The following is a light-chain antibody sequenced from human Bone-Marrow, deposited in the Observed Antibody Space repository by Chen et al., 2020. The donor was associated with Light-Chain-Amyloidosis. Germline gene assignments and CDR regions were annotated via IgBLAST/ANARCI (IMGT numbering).Light chain of an antibody. Sequence: QSALTQPPSASGSPGQSVTISCTGTSSDVGAYKYVSWYQQHPGKAPKLMIYEVNNRPSGVPDRVSGSKAGNTASLTVSGLQADDEADYYCRSYAGTNNWVVGGGTKVTVL. CDR3: RSYAGTNNWV. CDR1: SSDVGAYKY. J-gene: IGLJ3*02. V-gene: IGLV2-8*01. CDR2: EVN.